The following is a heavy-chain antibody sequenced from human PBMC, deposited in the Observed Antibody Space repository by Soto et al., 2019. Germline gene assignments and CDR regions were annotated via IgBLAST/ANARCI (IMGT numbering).Heavy chain of an antibody. Sequence: PSETLSLTCTVSGGSISSGDYYWSWIRQPPGKGLEWIGYIYYSGSTYYNPSLKSRVTISVDTSKNQFSLKLSSVTAADTAVYYCARVVPTQNWFDPWGQGTLVTVSS. CDR2: IYYSGST. CDR1: GGSISSGDYY. V-gene: IGHV4-30-4*01. J-gene: IGHJ5*02. D-gene: IGHD2-2*01. CDR3: ARVVPTQNWFDP.